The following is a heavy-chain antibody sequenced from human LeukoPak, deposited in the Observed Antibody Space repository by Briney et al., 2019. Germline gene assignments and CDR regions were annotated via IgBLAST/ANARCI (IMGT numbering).Heavy chain of an antibody. CDR1: GFTFTYAW. J-gene: IGHJ4*02. CDR2: IKSQTYGGTT. CDR3: TTAPDRSDY. Sequence: GGSLRLSWAASGFTFTYAWMNCVRQAPGKGLEWVGRIKSQTYGGTTDYAAPVKGEFTISRDDSQNTVYLQMNSLKTEDTAVYYCTTAPDRSDYWGQGTLVTVSS. V-gene: IGHV3-15*01.